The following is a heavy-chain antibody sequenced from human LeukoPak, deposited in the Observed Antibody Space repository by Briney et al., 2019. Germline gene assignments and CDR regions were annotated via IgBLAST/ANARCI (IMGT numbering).Heavy chain of an antibody. J-gene: IGHJ4*02. CDR2: ITGHGDTT. CDR3: ANDLGWIQLNLG. CDR1: GFTFSSYA. D-gene: IGHD5-18*01. V-gene: IGHV3-23*01. Sequence: GGSLRLSCAASGFTFSSYAMNWVRQAPGKGLEWVSGITGHGDTTYYADSVKGRFTISRDNSRNTVYLQMNSLRAEDTAVYYCANDLGWIQLNLGRGQGTLVTVSS.